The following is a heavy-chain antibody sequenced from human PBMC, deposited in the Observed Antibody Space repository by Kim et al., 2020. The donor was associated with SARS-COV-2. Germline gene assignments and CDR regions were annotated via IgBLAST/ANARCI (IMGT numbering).Heavy chain of an antibody. V-gene: IGHV3-74*01. CDR3: EGRSLRGTNFFDY. Sequence: NYAETAKGRYTIYGDNAKNTKYLEINSLGAEDTAVYYCEGRSLRGTNFFDYWGQGTLVTVAS. J-gene: IGHJ4*02. D-gene: IGHD1-1*01.